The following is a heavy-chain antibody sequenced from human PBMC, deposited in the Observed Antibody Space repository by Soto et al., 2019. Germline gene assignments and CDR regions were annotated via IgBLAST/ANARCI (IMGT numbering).Heavy chain of an antibody. V-gene: IGHV1-69*06. J-gene: IGHJ6*02. Sequence: SVKVSCKVSGGTFSSYRFSWVRQAPGQGLEWMGGITPVFGTPDYAQKFQGRVTVTADRSPNTAYMELSRLTSEDTAVYYCARDLPSLEVRSYGMDVWGQGTTVTVSS. D-gene: IGHD3-10*01. CDR1: GGTFSSYR. CDR2: ITPVFGTP. CDR3: ARDLPSLEVRSYGMDV.